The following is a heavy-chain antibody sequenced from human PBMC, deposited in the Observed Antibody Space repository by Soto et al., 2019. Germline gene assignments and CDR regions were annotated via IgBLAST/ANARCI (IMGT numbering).Heavy chain of an antibody. J-gene: IGHJ4*02. V-gene: IGHV3-53*01. D-gene: IGHD1-1*01. Sequence: EVQLVESGGGLIQPGGSLRLSCAASGFTVSSNYMSWVRQAPGKGLEWVSVIYSGDTTYYADSVKGRFTISGDSSKNTVYLQMNSLRAEDTAVYYCARNRAGQLLTYWGQGTLVTVSS. CDR3: ARNRAGQLLTY. CDR2: IYSGDTT. CDR1: GFTVSSNY.